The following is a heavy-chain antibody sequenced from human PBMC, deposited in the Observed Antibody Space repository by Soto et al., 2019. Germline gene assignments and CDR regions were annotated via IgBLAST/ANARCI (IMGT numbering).Heavy chain of an antibody. J-gene: IGHJ4*02. CDR3: TTFRYYYDSSGYYLWDF. V-gene: IGHV3-15*07. CDR2: IKSKTDGRAT. CDR1: GFTFSHAW. Sequence: EVQLVESGGGLVKPGGSLRLSCAASGFTFSHAWMNWVRQAPGKGLEWVGRIKSKTDGRATDYAAPVKGRFTISRDDSKNTLYLQMNSLKTEDTAMYFCTTFRYYYDSSGYYLWDFWGQGTLVTVSS. D-gene: IGHD3-22*01.